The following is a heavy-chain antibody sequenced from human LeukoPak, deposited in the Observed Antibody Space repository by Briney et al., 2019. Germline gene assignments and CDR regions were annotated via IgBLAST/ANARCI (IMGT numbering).Heavy chain of an antibody. CDR1: GFTFSNYW. D-gene: IGHD1-26*01. Sequence: GGSLRLSCAGYGFTFSNYWMNWVRQPPGKGLEWVAKIKQDGSEIYYVDSVKGGFTISRDNVKNSLYLQRNSLRAEGTAVYCCLRGMHIWGQGTMVTVSS. V-gene: IGHV3-7*01. CDR2: IKQDGSEI. J-gene: IGHJ3*02. CDR3: LRGMHI.